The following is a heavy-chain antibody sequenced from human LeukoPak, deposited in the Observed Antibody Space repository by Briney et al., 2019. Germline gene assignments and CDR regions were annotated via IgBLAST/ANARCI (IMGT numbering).Heavy chain of an antibody. D-gene: IGHD3-22*01. CDR2: INHSGST. CDR3: ATYYYDSSGYHDY. V-gene: IGHV4-34*01. Sequence: SETLSLSCAVYGGSFSGYYWSWIRQPPGKGLEWIGEINHSGSTNYNPSLKSRVTISVDTSKNQFSLKLSSLTAADTAVYYCATYYYDSSGYHDYWGQGTLVTVSS. CDR1: GGSFSGYY. J-gene: IGHJ4*02.